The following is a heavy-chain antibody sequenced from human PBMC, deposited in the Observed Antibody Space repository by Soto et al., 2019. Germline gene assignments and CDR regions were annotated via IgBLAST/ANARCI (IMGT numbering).Heavy chain of an antibody. V-gene: IGHV4-30-4*01. J-gene: IGHJ6*02. CDR1: GGSISSGDYY. D-gene: IGHD5-12*01. CDR3: ARDGVGYVRPGFHYGLDV. Sequence: LSLTCTVSGGSISSGDYYWSWIRQPPGKGLEWIGYIYYSGSTYYHPSLQSRVTISIDASKNQFSLKLRSVTAADTAMYYCARDGVGYVRPGFHYGLDVWGQGTTVTVSS. CDR2: IYYSGST.